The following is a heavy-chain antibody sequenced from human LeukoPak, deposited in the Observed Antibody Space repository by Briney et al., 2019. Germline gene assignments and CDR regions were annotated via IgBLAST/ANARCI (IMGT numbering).Heavy chain of an antibody. V-gene: IGHV4-39*01. D-gene: IGHD3-3*01. J-gene: IGHJ3*02. CDR3: ARLRSGDFWSGYYYDAFDI. Sequence: SETLSLTCTVSGGSIRSSSYYWGWIRQPPGKGLEWIGSIYYSGSTYYNPSLKSRVTISVDTSKNQFSLKLSSVTAADTAVYYCARLRSGDFWSGYYYDAFDIWGQGTMVTVSS. CDR2: IYYSGST. CDR1: GGSIRSSSYY.